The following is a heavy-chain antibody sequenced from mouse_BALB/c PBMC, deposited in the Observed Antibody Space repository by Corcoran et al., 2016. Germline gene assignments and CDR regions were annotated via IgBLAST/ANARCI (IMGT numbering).Heavy chain of an antibody. CDR3: ARSSRWSYYAMDY. CDR2: INPYNDGT. Sequence: EVQLQQSGPELVKPGASVKMSCKASGYTFTSYVMHWVKQKPGQGLEWIGYINPYNDGTKYNEKFKGKATLTSDKSSSTAYMEPSSLTSEDSAVYYCARSSRWSYYAMDYWGQGTSVTVSS. D-gene: IGHD2-3*01. V-gene: IGHV1S136*01. CDR1: GYTFTSYV. J-gene: IGHJ4*01.